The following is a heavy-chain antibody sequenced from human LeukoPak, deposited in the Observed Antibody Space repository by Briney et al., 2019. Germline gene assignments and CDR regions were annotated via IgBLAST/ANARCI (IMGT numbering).Heavy chain of an antibody. CDR2: ISRSGSTI. CDR3: ARGVSSRLLWFGELLRFNAFDI. D-gene: IGHD3-10*01. CDR1: GFTFSSYE. J-gene: IGHJ3*02. Sequence: GGSLRLSCAASGFTFSSYEMNWVRQAPGKGLEWVSYISRSGSTIYYADSVKGYFAIARDNAKNSLYVQMNSLRAEDTAVYYCARGVSSRLLWFGELLRFNAFDIWGQGTMVTVSS. V-gene: IGHV3-48*03.